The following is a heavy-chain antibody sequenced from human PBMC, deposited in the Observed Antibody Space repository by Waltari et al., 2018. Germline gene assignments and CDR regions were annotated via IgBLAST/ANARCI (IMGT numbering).Heavy chain of an antibody. CDR3: ARAEDYYDSSGYYYV. CDR2: SIPFFGTA. J-gene: IGHJ4*02. CDR1: GGTFSSYA. V-gene: IGHV1-69*01. Sequence: QVQLVQSGAEVKKPGSSVKVSCKASGGTFSSYAISWVRQAPGQGLEWMGGSIPFFGTANYAQKFQGRVTITADESTSTAYMELSSLRSEDTAVYYCARAEDYYDSSGYYYVWGQGTLVTVSS. D-gene: IGHD3-22*01.